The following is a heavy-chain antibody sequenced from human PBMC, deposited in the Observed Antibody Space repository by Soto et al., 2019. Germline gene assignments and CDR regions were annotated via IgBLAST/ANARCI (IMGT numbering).Heavy chain of an antibody. J-gene: IGHJ3*02. CDR2: IIPSSGVA. Sequence: ASVKVSCKASGYTFTRYYIHLLRQAPGQGLEWMGFIIPSSGVANYAQKFQGRVTMTRDTSISTAYMELSRLRSDDTAVYYCAKNIIVNIQDGFDIWGRGTMVTVSS. CDR3: AKNIIVNIQDGFDI. CDR1: GYTFTRYY. D-gene: IGHD2-15*01. V-gene: IGHV1-2*02.